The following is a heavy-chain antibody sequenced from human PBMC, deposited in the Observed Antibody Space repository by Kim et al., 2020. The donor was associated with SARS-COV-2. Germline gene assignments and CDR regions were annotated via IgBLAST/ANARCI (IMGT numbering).Heavy chain of an antibody. D-gene: IGHD3-10*01. CDR3: AKDLLYVPGRGYFDS. V-gene: IGHV3-23*01. J-gene: IGHJ4*02. Sequence: ADSFRGRFTISRDHSKNPLFLQMDSLRVDDTAVYYCAKDLLYVPGRGYFDSWGQGVVVTVSS.